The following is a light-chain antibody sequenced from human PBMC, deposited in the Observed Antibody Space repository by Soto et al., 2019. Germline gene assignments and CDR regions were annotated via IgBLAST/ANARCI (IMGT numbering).Light chain of an antibody. Sequence: DIVLTQSPVTLSLSPGDRATLSCRASETVSSYLLWYQQKPGQDPRLVIYDASKRATGIPARFSGSGSETDFTLTISSLEPEDVAVYYCLHRMNWPLTFGQGTRLEI. J-gene: IGKJ5*01. V-gene: IGKV3-11*01. CDR1: ETVSSY. CDR2: DAS. CDR3: LHRMNWPLT.